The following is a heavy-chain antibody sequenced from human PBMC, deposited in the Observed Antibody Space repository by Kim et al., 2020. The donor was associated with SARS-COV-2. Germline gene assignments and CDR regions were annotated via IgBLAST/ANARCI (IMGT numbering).Heavy chain of an antibody. J-gene: IGHJ4*02. CDR3: ANFY. CDR2: MSGSGGST. Sequence: MSGSGGSTYYADSVKGRFTISRDNSKNTLYLQMNSLRAEDTAVYYCANFYWGQGTLVNVSS. V-gene: IGHV3-23*01.